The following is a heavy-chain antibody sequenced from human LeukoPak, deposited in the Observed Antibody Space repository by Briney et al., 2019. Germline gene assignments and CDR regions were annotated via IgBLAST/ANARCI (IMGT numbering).Heavy chain of an antibody. CDR3: ARPQYSSGWYLYYYYGMDV. CDR2: INPNSGGT. CDR1: GYTFTGYY. D-gene: IGHD6-19*01. J-gene: IGHJ6*02. V-gene: IGHV1-2*02. Sequence: ASVKVSCKAPGYTFTGYYMHWVRQAPGQGVEWMGWINPNSGGTNYARKFQGRVTMTRDTSISTAYMELSRLRSDDTAVYYCARPQYSSGWYLYYYYGMDVWGQGTTVTVSS.